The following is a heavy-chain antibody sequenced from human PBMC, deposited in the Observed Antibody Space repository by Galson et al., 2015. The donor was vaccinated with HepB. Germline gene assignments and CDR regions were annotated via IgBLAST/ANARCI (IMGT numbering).Heavy chain of an antibody. J-gene: IGHJ4*02. CDR2: IFSNDEK. V-gene: IGHV2-26*01. CDR1: GFSLSNTRMS. CDR3: ARVEDHYGSRGFGGANFDD. Sequence: PALVKPTQTLTLTCTVSGFSLSNTRMSVSWIRQPPGKALEWLAHIFSNDEKSYSRSLKSRVTISKDTSRSQVVLTMTNMDPVDTATYYCARVEDHYGSRGFGGANFDDWGQGTLVTVSS. D-gene: IGHD4-17*01.